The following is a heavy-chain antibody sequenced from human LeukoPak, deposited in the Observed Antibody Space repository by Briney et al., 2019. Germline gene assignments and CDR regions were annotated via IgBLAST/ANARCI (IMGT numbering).Heavy chain of an antibody. J-gene: IGHJ4*02. D-gene: IGHD6-19*01. CDR1: GYSFTSYW. V-gene: IGHV5-51*01. Sequence: GESLKISCKGSGYSFTSYWIGWVRQMPGKGLEWMGIIYPGDSDTRYRPPFKGQVTISADKSISPASLQWSSLKASDTAMYYCARRGSGWYWADYWGQGTLVTVSS. CDR3: ARRGSGWYWADY. CDR2: IYPGDSDT.